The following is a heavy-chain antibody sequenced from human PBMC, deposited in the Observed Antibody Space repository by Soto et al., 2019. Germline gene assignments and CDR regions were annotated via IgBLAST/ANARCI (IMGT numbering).Heavy chain of an antibody. CDR1: GFTFSTYS. D-gene: IGHD3-10*01. J-gene: IGHJ6*03. CDR3: ASCNYPHYYYYYMDV. V-gene: IGHV3-21*01. CDR2: VSSSSSYI. Sequence: WGSLRLSCAASGFTFSTYSMNWVRQAPGKGLEWVSSVSSSSSYIYYADSVKGRFTISRDNAKNSLYLQMNSLRAEDTAVYYCASCNYPHYYYYYMDVWGKGTTVTVS.